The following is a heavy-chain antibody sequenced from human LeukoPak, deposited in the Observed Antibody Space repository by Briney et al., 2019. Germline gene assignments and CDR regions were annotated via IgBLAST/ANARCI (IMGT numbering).Heavy chain of an antibody. CDR3: ARDFDY. J-gene: IGHJ4*02. CDR1: GFTFSSYW. Sequence: GRSLRLSCAASGFTFSSYWMHWVRQVPGKGLVWVSRIDSDGISTKYADSVKGRFTISRDNAKSTLYLQMDSLRADDTAVYYCARDFDYWGQGTLVTVSS. V-gene: IGHV3-74*01. CDR2: IDSDGIST.